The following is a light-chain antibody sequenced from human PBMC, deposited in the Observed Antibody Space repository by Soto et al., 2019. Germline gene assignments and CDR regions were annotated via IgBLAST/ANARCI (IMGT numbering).Light chain of an antibody. CDR2: GAS. Sequence: DIVMTQSPATLSVSPGERATLSCRASQSVSNNLAWYQQKPGQTPRLLIYGASTRATGIPVRFSGSGSGTEFTLTISSLQSEDFAVYYCQQYNNWPPFTFGQGTKLEIK. V-gene: IGKV3-15*01. CDR3: QQYNNWPPFT. CDR1: QSVSNN. J-gene: IGKJ2*01.